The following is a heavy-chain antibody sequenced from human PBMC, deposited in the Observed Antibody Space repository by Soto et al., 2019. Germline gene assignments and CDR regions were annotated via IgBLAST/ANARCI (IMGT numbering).Heavy chain of an antibody. V-gene: IGHV4-34*01. J-gene: IGHJ4*02. D-gene: IGHD1-20*01. CDR2: INHSGST. CDR1: GGSFSGYY. Sequence: SETLSLTCAVYGGSFSGYYWSWIRQPPGKGLEWIGEINHSGSTNYNPSLKSRVTISVDTSKNQFSLKLSSVTAADTAVYYCASENITGDYDYWGQGTLVTVSS. CDR3: ASENITGDYDY.